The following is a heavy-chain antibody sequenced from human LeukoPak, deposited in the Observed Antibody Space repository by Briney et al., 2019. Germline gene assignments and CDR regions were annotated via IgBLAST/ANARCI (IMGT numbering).Heavy chain of an antibody. V-gene: IGHV4-59*01. CDR2: IYYSGST. CDR3: ALTMVRGVNSWFDP. D-gene: IGHD3-10*01. J-gene: IGHJ5*02. CDR1: GGSISSYY. Sequence: SETLSLTCTVSGGSISSYYWSWIRQPPGKGLEWIGYIYYSGSTNYNPSLKSRVTISVDTSKNQFSLKLSSVTAADTAVYYCALTMVRGVNSWFDPWGQGTQVIVSP.